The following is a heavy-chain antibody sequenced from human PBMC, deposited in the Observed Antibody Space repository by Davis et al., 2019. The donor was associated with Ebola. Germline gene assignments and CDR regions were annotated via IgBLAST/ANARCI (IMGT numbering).Heavy chain of an antibody. D-gene: IGHD6-25*01. Sequence: GESLKISCAASGFTFSGSAMHWVRQASGKGLEWVGRIRSKANSYATAYAASVKGRFTISRDDSKNTAYLQMNSLRAEDTAVYYCAKGSGYWGQGTLVTVSS. V-gene: IGHV3-73*01. CDR2: IRSKANSYAT. CDR1: GFTFSGSA. J-gene: IGHJ4*02. CDR3: AKGSGY.